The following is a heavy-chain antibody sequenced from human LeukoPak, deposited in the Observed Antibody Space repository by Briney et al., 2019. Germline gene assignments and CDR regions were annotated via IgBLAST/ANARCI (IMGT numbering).Heavy chain of an antibody. D-gene: IGHD3-22*01. J-gene: IGHJ4*02. CDR3: ARDRLFGSGHRYFDY. CDR1: GGSITSYF. Sequence: PSETLSLTCTVSGGSITSYFWSWIRQPAGKGLEWIGRIYTSGSTNYNPSLKSRVTMSVDTSKNRFSLKLSSVTAADTAVYYCARDRLFGSGHRYFDYWGQGTLVTVSS. V-gene: IGHV4-4*07. CDR2: IYTSGST.